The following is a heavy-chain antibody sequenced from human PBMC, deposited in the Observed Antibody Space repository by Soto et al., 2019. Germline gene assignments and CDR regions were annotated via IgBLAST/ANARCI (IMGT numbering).Heavy chain of an antibody. CDR2: ISSSSSTI. J-gene: IGHJ4*02. CDR1: GFTFSSYS. V-gene: IGHV3-48*01. Sequence: GGSLRLSCAASGFTFSSYSMNWVRQAPGKGLEWVSYISSSSSTIYYADSVKGRFTISRDNAKNSLYLQMNSLRAEDTAVYYCASVWGLDYYDSSGYVDYWGQGTLVTVSS. CDR3: ASVWGLDYYDSSGYVDY. D-gene: IGHD3-22*01.